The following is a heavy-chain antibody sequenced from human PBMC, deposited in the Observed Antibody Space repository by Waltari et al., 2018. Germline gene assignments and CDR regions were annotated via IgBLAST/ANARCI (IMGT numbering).Heavy chain of an antibody. V-gene: IGHV4-61*02. CDR3: ARGRGKYYDSSGYLDY. Sequence: QVQLQESGPGLVKPSQTLSLTCPVSGGSINSGSYYWSWIRQPAGKGLEWIGRIYTSGSTNYNPSLKSRVTISVDTSKNQFSLKLSSVTAADTAVYYCARGRGKYYDSSGYLDYWGQGTLVTVSS. CDR1: GGSINSGSYY. CDR2: IYTSGST. J-gene: IGHJ4*02. D-gene: IGHD3-22*01.